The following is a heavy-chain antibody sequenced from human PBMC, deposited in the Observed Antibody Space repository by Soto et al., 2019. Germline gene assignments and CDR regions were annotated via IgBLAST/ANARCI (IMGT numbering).Heavy chain of an antibody. J-gene: IGHJ4*02. CDR1: GVCMSSGGYY. CDR2: IYYSGST. Sequence: SETLSLACTVSGVCMSSGGYYWSCIRQHPGKGLEWIGYIYYSGSTYYNTSLKSRVTISVDTSKNQFSLKLSYVTAADTAVYYCARGYYGSGNKDWGQGTLVTVSS. D-gene: IGHD3-10*01. V-gene: IGHV4-31*03. CDR3: ARGYYGSGNKD.